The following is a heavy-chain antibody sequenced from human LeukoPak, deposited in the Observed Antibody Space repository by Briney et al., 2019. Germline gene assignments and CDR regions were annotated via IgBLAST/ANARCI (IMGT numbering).Heavy chain of an antibody. D-gene: IGHD2-8*02. CDR1: GYIFTGYF. J-gene: IGHJ4*02. CDR2: INPNSGDT. V-gene: IGHV1-2*02. Sequence: GASVKVSCKASGYIFTGYFMHWVRRAPGQGLEWMGWINPNSGDTDYAQKFQGRVTMTTDTSISTAYMELNRLRSDDTAVYYCARDLNFRPILSGWAGPYWGQETLVTVSS. CDR3: ARDLNFRPILSGWAGPY.